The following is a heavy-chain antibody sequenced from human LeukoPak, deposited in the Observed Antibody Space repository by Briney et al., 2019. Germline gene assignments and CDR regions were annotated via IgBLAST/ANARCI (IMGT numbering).Heavy chain of an antibody. CDR1: GYTFRSYG. CDR2: ISPYSRNT. CDR3: ARDKVPYYYDSTGYAADY. Sequence: ASVKVSCKASGYTFRSYGINWVRPAPGQGLEWMGWISPYSRNTNYAQKLRGRATMTTDTSTSTAYMELGSLRSDDTAVYYCARDKVPYYYDSTGYAADYWGQGTLVTVSS. V-gene: IGHV1-18*01. D-gene: IGHD3-22*01. J-gene: IGHJ4*02.